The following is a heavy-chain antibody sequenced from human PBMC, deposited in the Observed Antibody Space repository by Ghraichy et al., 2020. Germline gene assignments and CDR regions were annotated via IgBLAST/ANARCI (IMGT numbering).Heavy chain of an antibody. Sequence: SETLSLTCAVYGGSFSGYYWSWIRQPPGKGLEWIGEINHSGSTNYNPSLKRRVTISVDTSKNQFSLKLSSVTAADTAVYYCARPARYGGNNHYFDYWGQGTLVTVSS. V-gene: IGHV4-34*01. J-gene: IGHJ4*02. D-gene: IGHD4-23*01. CDR2: INHSGST. CDR1: GGSFSGYY. CDR3: ARPARYGGNNHYFDY.